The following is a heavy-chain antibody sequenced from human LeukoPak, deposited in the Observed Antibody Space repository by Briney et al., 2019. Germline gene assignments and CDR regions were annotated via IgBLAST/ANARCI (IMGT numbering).Heavy chain of an antibody. D-gene: IGHD5-12*01. CDR3: ARESVATSIYYYGMDV. Sequence: PGGSLRLSCAASGFTFSDYNMNWVRQAPGKGLEWVSYITNGGCTIHHADSVKGRFTISRDNAKKTLYLQMNSLRAEDTAVYYCARESVATSIYYYGMDVWGQGTTVTVSS. J-gene: IGHJ6*02. V-gene: IGHV3-11*04. CDR1: GFTFSDYN. CDR2: ITNGGCTI.